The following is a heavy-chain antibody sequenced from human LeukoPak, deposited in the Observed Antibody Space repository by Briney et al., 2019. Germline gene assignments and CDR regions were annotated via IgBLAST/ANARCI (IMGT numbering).Heavy chain of an antibody. CDR2: IYYSGST. CDR3: ARQPLLAAAAMWVDY. J-gene: IGHJ4*02. CDR1: GGSISSYY. V-gene: IGHV4-59*08. Sequence: SETLSLTCTVSGGSISSYYWSWIRQPPGKGLEWIGYIYYSGSTNYNPSLKSRVTISVDTSKNQFSLKLSSVTAADTAVYYCARQPLLAAAAMWVDYWGQGTLVTVSS. D-gene: IGHD2-2*01.